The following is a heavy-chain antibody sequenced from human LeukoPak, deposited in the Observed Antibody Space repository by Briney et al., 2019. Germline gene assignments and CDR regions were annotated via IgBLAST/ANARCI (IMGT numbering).Heavy chain of an antibody. CDR2: INHSGST. CDR3: AVTSRRGSLLVSYCGGDCYYY. V-gene: IGHV4-34*01. CDR1: GGSFSGYY. D-gene: IGHD2-21*02. Sequence: PSETLSLTCAVYGGSFSGYYWSWIRQPPGKGLEWIGEINHSGSTNYNPSLKSRVTISVDTSKNQFSLKLSSVTAADTAVYYCAVTSRRGSLLVSYCGGDCYYYWGQGTLVTVSS. J-gene: IGHJ4*02.